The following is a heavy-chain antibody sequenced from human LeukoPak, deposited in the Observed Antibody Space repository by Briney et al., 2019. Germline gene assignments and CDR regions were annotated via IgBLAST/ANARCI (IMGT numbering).Heavy chain of an antibody. Sequence: SIYYSGSTYYNPSLKSRVTISVDTSKNQFSLKLSSVTAADTAVYYCANQIIVGATTPYVDYWGQGTLVTVSS. CDR2: IYYSGST. CDR3: ANQIIVGATTPYVDY. D-gene: IGHD1-26*01. V-gene: IGHV4-39*01. J-gene: IGHJ4*02.